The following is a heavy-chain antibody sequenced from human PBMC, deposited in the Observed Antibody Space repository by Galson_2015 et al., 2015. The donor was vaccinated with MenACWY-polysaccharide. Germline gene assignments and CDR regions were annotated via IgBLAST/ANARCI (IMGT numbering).Heavy chain of an antibody. CDR3: AKNWWRQQVGIDY. V-gene: IGHV3-23*01. CDR2: ISDRGTT. Sequence: SLRLSCAVSGFTFSSYAMNWVRQAPGKGLEWVSGISDRGTTYYADSVKGRFTISRDTSKNTLYLQMNSLRDEDTAVYYCAKNWWRQQVGIDYGGQGTLATVSS. D-gene: IGHD6-13*01. J-gene: IGHJ4*02. CDR1: GFTFSSYA.